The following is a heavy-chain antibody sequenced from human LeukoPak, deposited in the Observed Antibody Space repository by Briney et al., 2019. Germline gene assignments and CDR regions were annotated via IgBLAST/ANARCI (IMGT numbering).Heavy chain of an antibody. CDR1: GFTFSSYA. CDR2: ISGSGGST. D-gene: IGHD2-2*01. J-gene: IGHJ6*03. Sequence: GGSLRLSCAASGFTFSSYAMSWVRQAPGKGLEWVSAISGSGGSTYYADSVKGRFTIPRDNSKNTLYLQMNSLRAEDTAVYYCAKGGGYCSSTSCPYYYYYYVDVWGKGTTVTVSS. CDR3: AKGGGYCSSTSCPYYYYYYVDV. V-gene: IGHV3-23*01.